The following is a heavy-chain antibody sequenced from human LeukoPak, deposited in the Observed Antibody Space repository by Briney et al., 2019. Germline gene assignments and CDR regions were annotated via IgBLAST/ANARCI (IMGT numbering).Heavy chain of an antibody. CDR3: ARVLEAAAFDF. CDR2: ISSSSSYI. Sequence: PGGSLRLSCAASGFTFSSYSMNWVRQAPGKGLEWVSSISSSSSYIYYADPVKGRFTISRDNAKNSLYLQMNSLRAEDTAVYYCARVLEAAAFDFWGQGALVTVSS. D-gene: IGHD6-13*01. V-gene: IGHV3-21*01. J-gene: IGHJ4*02. CDR1: GFTFSSYS.